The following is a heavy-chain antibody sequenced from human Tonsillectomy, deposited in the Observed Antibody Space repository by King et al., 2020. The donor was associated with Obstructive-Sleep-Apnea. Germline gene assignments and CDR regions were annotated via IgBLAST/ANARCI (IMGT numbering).Heavy chain of an antibody. CDR2: IYYTGIT. V-gene: IGHV4-39*07. CDR3: ARGAITFGGVFRNGAFDI. Sequence: VQLQESGPGLVKPSETLSLTCTVSGGSISTSTYYWGWIRQPPGKGLEWIGIIYYTGITYYSPSLKSRVTISVDTSQNHFSLKLTSVPAADTAVYFCARGAITFGGVFRNGAFDIWGQGTMVTVSS. J-gene: IGHJ3*02. CDR1: GGSISTSTYY. D-gene: IGHD3-16*01.